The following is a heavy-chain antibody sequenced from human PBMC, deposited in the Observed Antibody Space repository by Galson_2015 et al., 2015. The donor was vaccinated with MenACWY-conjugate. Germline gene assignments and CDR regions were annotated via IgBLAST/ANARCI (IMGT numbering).Heavy chain of an antibody. CDR2: IKQDGSGK. Sequence: SLRLSCATSGFTFSNSWMGWVRQAPGKGLEWVANIKQDGSGKYYVDSVKGRFTISRDNTKNTLSLQMNSLRAEDTAVYYCASAYCRSASTSTSTNHFQYWGQGTLVTVSS. J-gene: IGHJ1*01. D-gene: IGHD2-2*01. CDR1: GFTFSNSW. CDR3: ASAYCRSASTSTSTNHFQY. V-gene: IGHV3-7*01.